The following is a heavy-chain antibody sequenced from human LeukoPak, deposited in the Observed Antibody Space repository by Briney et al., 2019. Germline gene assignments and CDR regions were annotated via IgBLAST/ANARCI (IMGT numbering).Heavy chain of an antibody. CDR2: INPNSGGT. V-gene: IGHV1-2*02. Sequence: EASVKVSCKASGYTFTGYYMHWVRQAPGQGLEWMGWINPNSGGTSYAQKFQGGVTMTRDTSISTTYMELTRLTSDDTAVYYCARDGYTFGDNWFDPWGQGTLVTVSS. CDR1: GYTFTGYY. J-gene: IGHJ5*02. CDR3: ARDGYTFGDNWFDP. D-gene: IGHD5-18*01.